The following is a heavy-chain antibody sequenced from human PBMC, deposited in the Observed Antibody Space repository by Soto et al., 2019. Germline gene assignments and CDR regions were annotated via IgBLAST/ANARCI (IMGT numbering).Heavy chain of an antibody. Sequence: QVQLVESGGGVVQPGRSLRLSCTASGFTFRTSGLHWVRQAPGKGLEWVAVIWYDGTSKYYADSVKGRFTNSRDNSKNTLYLQMDSLTADDTAMYYCARDRARYYFYALDVWGQGTTVTVSS. CDR1: GFTFRTSG. V-gene: IGHV3-33*01. J-gene: IGHJ6*02. CDR2: IWYDGTSK. CDR3: ARDRARYYFYALDV.